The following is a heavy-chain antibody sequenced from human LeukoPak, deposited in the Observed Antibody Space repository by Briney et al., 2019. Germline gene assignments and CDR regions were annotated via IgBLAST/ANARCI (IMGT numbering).Heavy chain of an antibody. V-gene: IGHV1-46*01. CDR1: GYTFTSNY. J-gene: IGHJ3*02. Sequence: GASVKVSCKAFGYTFTSNYMHWVRQAPGQGLEWMGIINPSGGSTSYAQKFQGRVTMTRDMSTRTVYMELSSLRSEDTAVYYCARGMAPVAFDIWGQGTMVTVSS. CDR3: ARGMAPVAFDI. D-gene: IGHD2-8*01. CDR2: INPSGGST.